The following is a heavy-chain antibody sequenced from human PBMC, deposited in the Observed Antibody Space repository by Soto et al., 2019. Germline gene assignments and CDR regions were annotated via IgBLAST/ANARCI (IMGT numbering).Heavy chain of an antibody. J-gene: IGHJ1*01. CDR1: GGTFSSDA. Sequence: QVQLVQSAAEVKKPGSSVKVSCKASGGTFSSDAISWVRQAPGQGLEWMGGIIPVFGTANYAQKFQGRVTITADESTSTAYMELSSLSSEDTAVYYCASGDPRGYFQPWGQGTLVTVSS. V-gene: IGHV1-69*01. CDR2: IIPVFGTA. CDR3: ASGDPRGYFQP.